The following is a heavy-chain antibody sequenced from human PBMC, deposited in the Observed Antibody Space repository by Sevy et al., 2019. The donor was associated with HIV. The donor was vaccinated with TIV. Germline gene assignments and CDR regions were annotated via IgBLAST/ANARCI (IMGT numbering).Heavy chain of an antibody. CDR3: ARGVDFLDV. D-gene: IGHD3-3*01. CDR2: ISRSGTSI. J-gene: IGHJ6*02. CDR1: GFNFRTFT. V-gene: IGHV3-21*01. Sequence: WGSLRLSCAASGFNFRTFTMNWVRQAPGKGLEWVSSISRSGTSIYYAVSVKGRLTISRDNAKTSLYLQMNSLRAEDTAVYFCARGVDFLDVWGQGTTVTVSS.